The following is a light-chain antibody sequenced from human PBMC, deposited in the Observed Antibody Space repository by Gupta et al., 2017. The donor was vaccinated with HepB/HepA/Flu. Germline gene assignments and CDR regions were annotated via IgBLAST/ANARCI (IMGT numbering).Light chain of an antibody. J-gene: IGKJ5*01. CDR1: QSVSSY. V-gene: IGKV3-11*01. CDR2: DAS. CDR3: QHRSNWIT. Sequence: SQSVSSYLAWYQQKPGQAPRLLIYDASNRSTGIPARFSGSGAGADFTLTISSLEPEDFAVYYCQHRSNWITFGQGTRLEIK.